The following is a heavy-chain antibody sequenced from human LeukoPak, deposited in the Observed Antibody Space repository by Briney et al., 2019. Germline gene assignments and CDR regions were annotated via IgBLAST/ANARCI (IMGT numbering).Heavy chain of an antibody. J-gene: IGHJ4*02. V-gene: IGHV3-23*01. CDR2: ISVNSETT. CDR3: PQGYSIGWYPN. Sequence: PGGSLRLSCAVSGFSVNSFGMSWVRQAPGKGLEWISAISVNSETTYYADSVKGRFIISRDNSNNALYLHLSSLRVEDTAVYYCPQGYSIGWYPNWGQGSLVSVSS. CDR1: GFSVNSFG. D-gene: IGHD6-19*01.